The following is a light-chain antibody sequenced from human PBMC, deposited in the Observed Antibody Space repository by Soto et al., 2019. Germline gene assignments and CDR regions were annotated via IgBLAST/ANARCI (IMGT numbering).Light chain of an antibody. Sequence: QSALTQPASVSGSLGQSITLSCTGSGGDIGAYNYVSWYQQHPGKAPKLIIYGVTHRPSGVSSRFSASKSAYTASLTISALQAEDEADYYCSSFTTTYFYVFGPGTKVTV. CDR2: GVT. CDR1: GGDIGAYNY. J-gene: IGLJ1*01. CDR3: SSFTTTYFYV. V-gene: IGLV2-14*01.